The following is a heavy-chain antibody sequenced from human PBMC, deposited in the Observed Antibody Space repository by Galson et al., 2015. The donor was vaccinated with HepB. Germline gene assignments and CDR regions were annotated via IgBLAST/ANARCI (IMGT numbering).Heavy chain of an antibody. D-gene: IGHD3-22*01. V-gene: IGHV3-33*08. CDR2: IWYDGSNK. CDR1: GFTFSSYG. CDR3: ARAGSYYYDSSGAWDY. J-gene: IGHJ4*02. Sequence: SLRLSCAASGFTFSSYGMHWVRQAPGKGLEWVAVIWYDGSNKYYADSVKGRFTISRDNSENTLYLQMNSLRAEDTAVYYCARAGSYYYDSSGAWDYWGQGTLVTVSS.